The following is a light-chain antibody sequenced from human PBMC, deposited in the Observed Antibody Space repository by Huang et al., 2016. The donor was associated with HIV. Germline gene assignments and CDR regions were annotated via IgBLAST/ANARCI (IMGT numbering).Light chain of an antibody. J-gene: IGKJ4*01. V-gene: IGKV1-9*01. CDR2: AAS. CDR1: QGISSY. CDR3: QQLNNYPVT. Sequence: IQLTQSPSSLSAAVGDRVTITCRASQGISSYLAWYQQQPGKAPNRLIYAASTLESGVPSRFSGSGSGTDFTLTISSLRPEDFATYYCQQLNNYPVTFGGGTKVEIK.